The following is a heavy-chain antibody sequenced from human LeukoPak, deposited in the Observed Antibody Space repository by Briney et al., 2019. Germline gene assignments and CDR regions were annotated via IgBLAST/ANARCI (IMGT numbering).Heavy chain of an antibody. CDR2: MSWDSESI. CDR1: GFTFDDYG. Sequence: SLRLSCAASGFTFDDYGMHWVRQAPGKGLEWVSGMSWDSESIGYADSVRGRFTISRDNAKNSLYLQMNSLRPEDTAFYYCARGDSTGFYYAVFDYWGQGALVTVSS. D-gene: IGHD3-22*01. CDR3: ARGDSTGFYYAVFDY. J-gene: IGHJ4*02. V-gene: IGHV3-9*01.